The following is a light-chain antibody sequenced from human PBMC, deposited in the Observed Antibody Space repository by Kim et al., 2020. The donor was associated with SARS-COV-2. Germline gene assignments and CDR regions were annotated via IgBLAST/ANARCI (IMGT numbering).Light chain of an antibody. CDR3: QQYDTLPYT. V-gene: IGKV1-33*01. J-gene: IGKJ2*01. CDR2: DAS. Sequence: DIQMTQSPSSLSASVGDRVTITCQASQDITNHLNWYQQKAGKAPNFLIHDASKLETGVPSRFSGSGSGTDFTFTISSLQPEDFATYYCQQYDTLPYTFGQGTKLE. CDR1: QDITNH.